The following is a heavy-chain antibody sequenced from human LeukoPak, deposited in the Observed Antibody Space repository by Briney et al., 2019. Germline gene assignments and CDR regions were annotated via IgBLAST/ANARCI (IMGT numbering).Heavy chain of an antibody. CDR3: ARLLGDGQGGWFDP. Sequence: SETLSLTCTVSGGSISSYYWSWIRQPPGKGLEWIGYIYCSGSTNYNPSLKSRVTISVDTSKNQFSLKLSSVTAADTAVYYCARLLGDGQGGWFDPWGQGTLVTVSS. D-gene: IGHD3-16*01. V-gene: IGHV4-59*08. CDR1: GGSISSYY. CDR2: IYCSGST. J-gene: IGHJ5*02.